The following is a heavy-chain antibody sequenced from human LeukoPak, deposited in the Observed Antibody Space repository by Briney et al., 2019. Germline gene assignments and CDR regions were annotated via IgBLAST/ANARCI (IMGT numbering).Heavy chain of an antibody. J-gene: IGHJ4*02. D-gene: IGHD3-9*01. Sequence: GGSLRLSCAASGFTFSGSAMHWVRQASGKGLEWVGRIRSKANSYATAYAASVKGRFTISRDDSKNTAYLQMNSLRAEDTAVYYCAKDWSHILTGYLGFDYWGQGTLVTVSS. CDR2: IRSKANSYAT. V-gene: IGHV3-73*01. CDR1: GFTFSGSA. CDR3: AKDWSHILTGYLGFDY.